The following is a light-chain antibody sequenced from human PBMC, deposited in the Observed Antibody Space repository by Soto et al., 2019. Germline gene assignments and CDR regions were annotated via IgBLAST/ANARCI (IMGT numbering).Light chain of an antibody. Sequence: EIVLTQSPATLSLSPGERATLSCRASQSVSSFLAWYQQKPGQAPRLLIYDASSRATGIPDRFTGSGSGTDFTLTITRLEPEDFAVYYCQYYGASPQTFGQGTKVDIK. V-gene: IGKV3-20*01. CDR1: QSVSSF. J-gene: IGKJ1*01. CDR2: DAS. CDR3: QYYGASPQT.